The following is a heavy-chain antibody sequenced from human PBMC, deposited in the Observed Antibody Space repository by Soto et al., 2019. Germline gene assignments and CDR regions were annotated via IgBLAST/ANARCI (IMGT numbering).Heavy chain of an antibody. J-gene: IGHJ6*03. D-gene: IGHD2-21*01. V-gene: IGHV3-23*01. Sequence: HPGGSLRLSCAASGFTFSSYAMSWFRQAPGKGLEWVSLISSSGGLIYYADSVKGRFTISRDKSTSTVYLLMNSLRAEDTATYYDVRLAPSDYYDMDTWAKETTVTLSS. CDR1: GFTFSSYA. CDR3: VRLAPSDYYDMDT. CDR2: ISSSGGLI.